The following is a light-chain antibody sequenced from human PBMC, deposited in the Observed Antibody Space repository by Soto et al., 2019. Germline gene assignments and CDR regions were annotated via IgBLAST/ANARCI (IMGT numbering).Light chain of an antibody. CDR1: SSDVGGYNS. CDR3: SSYSRTSTRV. J-gene: IGLJ3*02. Sequence: QSALTQPASVSGSPGQSITISCTGTSSDVGGYNSVSWYQQYPGTAPKLMIYDVSYRPSGISTRFPGSKSSDTASLTISGLQSDDEADYFCSSYSRTSTRVYGGGTKVTV. CDR2: DVS. V-gene: IGLV2-14*01.